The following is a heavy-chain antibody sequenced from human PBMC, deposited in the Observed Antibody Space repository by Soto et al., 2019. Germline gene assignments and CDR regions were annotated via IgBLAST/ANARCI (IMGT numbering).Heavy chain of an antibody. CDR1: GYSFSTYW. Sequence: GESLKISCKGSGYSFSTYWIAWVRQMPGKCLEWMGIIYPGDSDTRYSPSFQGQVTISADKSISTAYLQWSSLKASDTAMYYCARRGYCSGTTCYKWFDPWGQGTLGTVSS. J-gene: IGHJ5*02. CDR2: IYPGDSDT. CDR3: ARRGYCSGTTCYKWFDP. D-gene: IGHD2-2*02. V-gene: IGHV5-51*01.